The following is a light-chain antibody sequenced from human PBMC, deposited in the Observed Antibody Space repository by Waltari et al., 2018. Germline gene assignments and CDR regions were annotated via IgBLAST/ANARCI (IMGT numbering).Light chain of an antibody. CDR1: KSVLYSTNNRDY. J-gene: IGKJ4*01. Sequence: DIVMTQSPDSLAVSLGERATIYCKSSKSVLYSTNNRDYLAWYHQKVGQPPKLLINWASTRQSGVPDRFSGSGSGTDFNLTISNLQPEDVAFYYCQQYYSTPLTFGGGTQIEI. CDR2: WAS. V-gene: IGKV4-1*01. CDR3: QQYYSTPLT.